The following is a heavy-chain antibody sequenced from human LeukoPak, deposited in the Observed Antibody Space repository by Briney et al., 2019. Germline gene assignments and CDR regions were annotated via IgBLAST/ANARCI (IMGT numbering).Heavy chain of an antibody. D-gene: IGHD3-9*01. CDR1: GYTFTGYY. J-gene: IGHJ4*02. Sequence: ASVKVSCKASGYTFTGYYMHWVRQAPGQGLECMGRINPNSGGTNYAQKFQGRVTMTRDTSISTAYMELSRLRSDDTAVYYCARSPGPVYFDWLPRVDYFDYWGQGTLVTVSS. CDR3: ARSPGPVYFDWLPRVDYFDY. V-gene: IGHV1-2*06. CDR2: INPNSGGT.